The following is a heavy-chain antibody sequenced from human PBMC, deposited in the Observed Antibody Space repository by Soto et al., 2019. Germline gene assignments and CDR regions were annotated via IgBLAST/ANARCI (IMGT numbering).Heavy chain of an antibody. Sequence: PGGSLRLSCAASGFTFSAYWMTWVRQAPGKGLEWVANTKQDGSEKYYVDSVRDRFTISRDNAKNSLYLQMNSLRAEDTAVYYCASDPPGMDYYMDVWGKGTTVTVSS. CDR1: GFTFSAYW. CDR3: ASDPPGMDYYMDV. J-gene: IGHJ6*03. CDR2: TKQDGSEK. V-gene: IGHV3-7*01. D-gene: IGHD6-13*01.